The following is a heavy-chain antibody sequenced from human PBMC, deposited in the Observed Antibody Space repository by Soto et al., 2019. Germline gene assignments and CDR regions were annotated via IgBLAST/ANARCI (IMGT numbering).Heavy chain of an antibody. Sequence: GGSLRLSCAASGFTFSNYVMNWVRQAPGKGLEWVSTISYSADKTFYADSVKGRFTISRDNSRDTLFLQMNSLRADDAAVYYCARRARLATTNWAAFDIWGQGTMVTVSS. CDR1: GFTFSNYV. J-gene: IGHJ3*02. D-gene: IGHD1-7*01. CDR3: ARRARLATTNWAAFDI. V-gene: IGHV3-23*01. CDR2: ISYSADKT.